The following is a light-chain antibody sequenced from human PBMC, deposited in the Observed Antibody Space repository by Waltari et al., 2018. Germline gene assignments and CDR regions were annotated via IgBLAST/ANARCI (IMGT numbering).Light chain of an antibody. J-gene: IGKJ3*01. V-gene: IGKV3-15*01. Sequence: EIVMTQSPATLSVSPGERATLSCRASQSVDSNLAWFQQKPGQAPRLLIYGASTRATGIPARFSGSGSVREFTLTITNLHSEDFAVYYCQQYNKWPPFTFGPGTKVDIK. CDR2: GAS. CDR3: QQYNKWPPFT. CDR1: QSVDSN.